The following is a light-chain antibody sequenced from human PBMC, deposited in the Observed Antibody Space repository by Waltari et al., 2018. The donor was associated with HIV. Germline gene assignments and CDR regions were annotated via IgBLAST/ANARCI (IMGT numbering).Light chain of an antibody. CDR2: WAS. CDR1: HSVLYSSNNKIY. V-gene: IGKV4-1*01. CDR3: QQYYSTPYT. Sequence: DIVMTQSPDSLPVSLCERATINCKSSHSVLYSSNNKIYLTWYQQKPVQPPKLLIYWASTRESGVPDLFSGSGSGTDFTLTISSLQAEDLAVYYCQQYYSTPYTFVQGTKLEIK. J-gene: IGKJ2*01.